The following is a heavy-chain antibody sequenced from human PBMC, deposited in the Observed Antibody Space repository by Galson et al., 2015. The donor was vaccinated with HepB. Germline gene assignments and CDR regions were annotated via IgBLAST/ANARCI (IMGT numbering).Heavy chain of an antibody. D-gene: IGHD3-3*02. CDR1: GFTFNNAW. CDR3: TTIPFETFYSGTPRGWI. CDR2: IKSKTDDQTT. J-gene: IGHJ4*02. Sequence: SLRLSCAASGFTFNNAWMTWVRQAPGKGLEWVGGIKSKTDDQTTDYAAPVKGRFTISRDHSKNTLYLQLNSLKTEDTGVYYCTTIPFETFYSGTPRGWIWGQGSLVTVSS. V-gene: IGHV3-15*01.